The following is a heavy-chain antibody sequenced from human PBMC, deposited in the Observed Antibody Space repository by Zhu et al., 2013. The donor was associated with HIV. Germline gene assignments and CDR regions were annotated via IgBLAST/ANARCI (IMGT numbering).Heavy chain of an antibody. CDR1: GYTFTSLD. J-gene: IGHJ4*02. V-gene: IGHV1-8*01. Sequence: QVQLVQSGAEVKKPGASVKVSCKASGYTFTSLDINWVRQATGQGLEWMGWMNTKSGNTGYAQKFHGRVTMTRDTSLSTVYMELSSLRPEDTAVYYCARVWGSVDYWGQGTLVTVSS. CDR2: MNTKSGNT. D-gene: IGHD3-16*01. CDR3: ARVWGSVDY.